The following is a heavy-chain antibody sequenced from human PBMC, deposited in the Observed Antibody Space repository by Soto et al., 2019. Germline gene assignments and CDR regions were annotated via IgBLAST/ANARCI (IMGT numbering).Heavy chain of an antibody. CDR1: GFTFSSYA. CDR3: ARASGIAVPGTFDS. J-gene: IGHJ4*02. V-gene: IGHV3-23*01. CDR2: ISGSGGST. Sequence: RRLSCVVSGFTFSSYAMNWVRQAPGKGLEWVSAISGSGGSTYYTDSVKGRFTIPRDNSKNTLSLQMNRLRAEDTAVYYCARASGIAVPGTFDSWGQGTLVTVSS. D-gene: IGHD6-19*01.